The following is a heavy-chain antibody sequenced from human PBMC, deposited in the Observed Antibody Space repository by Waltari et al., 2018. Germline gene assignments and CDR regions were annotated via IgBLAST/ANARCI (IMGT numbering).Heavy chain of an antibody. CDR3: ARLSSSSPFDY. CDR2: INHSGST. V-gene: IGHV4-34*01. J-gene: IGHJ4*02. CDR1: GGSFSGYY. Sequence: QVQLQQWGAGLLKPSETLSLTCAVYGGSFSGYYWSWIRQPPGKGLEWIGEINHSGSTYYNPSLKSRVTISVDTSKNQFSLKLSSVTAADTAVYYCARLSSSSPFDYWGQGTLVTVSS. D-gene: IGHD6-13*01.